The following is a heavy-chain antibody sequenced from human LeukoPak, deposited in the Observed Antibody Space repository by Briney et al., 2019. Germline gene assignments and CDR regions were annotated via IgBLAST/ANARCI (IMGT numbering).Heavy chain of an antibody. V-gene: IGHV3-30*18. CDR2: ISYDGSNK. CDR3: AKARQWFGEGLDY. D-gene: IGHD3-10*01. CDR1: GFTFSSYG. Sequence: LPGRSLRLSCAASGFTFSSYGVHWVRQAPGKGLEWVAVISYDGSNKYYADSVKGRFTISRDNSKNTLYLQMNSLRAEDTAVYYCAKARQWFGEGLDYWGQGTLVTVSS. J-gene: IGHJ4*02.